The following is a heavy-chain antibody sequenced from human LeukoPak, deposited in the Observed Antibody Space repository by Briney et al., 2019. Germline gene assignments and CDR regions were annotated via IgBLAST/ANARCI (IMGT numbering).Heavy chain of an antibody. Sequence: SETLSLTCAVYGGSFSGYYWSWTRQPPGKGLEWIGEINHSGSTNYNPSLKSRVTISVDTSKNQFSLKLSSVTAADTAVYYCASLRYQLLFSLNYYYGMDVWGQGTTVTVSS. J-gene: IGHJ6*02. V-gene: IGHV4-34*01. D-gene: IGHD2-2*01. CDR2: INHSGST. CDR3: ASLRYQLLFSLNYYYGMDV. CDR1: GGSFSGYY.